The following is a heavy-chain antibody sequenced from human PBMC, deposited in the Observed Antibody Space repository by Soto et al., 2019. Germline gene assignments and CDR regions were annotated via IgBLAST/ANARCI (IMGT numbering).Heavy chain of an antibody. CDR1: GLTFSTFW. CDR2: INSDGSST. CDR3: ARDFEY. J-gene: IGHJ4*02. Sequence: EVQLVESGGGLVQPGGSLRLSCEASGLTFSTFWSHWVRQAPGKGLVWVSRINSDGSSTNYADSVKGRVTISRDNAKNMLYLQMNSLRAEDTAVYYCARDFEYWGQGTLVTVSS. V-gene: IGHV3-74*01.